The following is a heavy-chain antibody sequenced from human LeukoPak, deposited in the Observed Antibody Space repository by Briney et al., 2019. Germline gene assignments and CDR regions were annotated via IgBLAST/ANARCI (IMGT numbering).Heavy chain of an antibody. Sequence: GGSLRLSCAASGFTFSSYWMSWVRQAPGKGLEWVANIKQDGSEKYYVDSVKGRFTISRDNAKNSLYLQMNSLRAEDTAVYYCARDLVWFGELEYYFDYWGQGTLVTVSS. V-gene: IGHV3-7*01. D-gene: IGHD3-10*01. CDR1: GFTFSSYW. CDR3: ARDLVWFGELEYYFDY. J-gene: IGHJ4*02. CDR2: IKQDGSEK.